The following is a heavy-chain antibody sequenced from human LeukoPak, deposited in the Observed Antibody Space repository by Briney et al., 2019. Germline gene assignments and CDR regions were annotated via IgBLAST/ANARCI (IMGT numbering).Heavy chain of an antibody. CDR3: ARVTYYDFWSGYYLALGGYYYYGMDV. J-gene: IGHJ6*02. CDR2: ISYDGSNK. V-gene: IGHV3-30-3*01. Sequence: PGRSLRLSCAASGFTFSSYAMHWVRQAPGEGLEWVAVISYDGSNKYYADSVKGRFTISRDNSKNTLYLQMNSLRAEDTAVYYCARVTYYDFWSGYYLALGGYYYYGMDVWGQGTTVTVSS. CDR1: GFTFSSYA. D-gene: IGHD3-3*01.